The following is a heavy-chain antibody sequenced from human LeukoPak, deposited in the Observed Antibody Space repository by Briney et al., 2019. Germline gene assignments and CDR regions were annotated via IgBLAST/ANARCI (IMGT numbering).Heavy chain of an antibody. V-gene: IGHV4-59*08. D-gene: IGHD1-26*01. CDR1: LYSISSYY. J-gene: IGHJ4*02. CDR2: IYYRGST. CDR3: ARHRATKWGIFDY. Sequence: TEALSLTFTLSLYSISSYYGGSVRQPPGKGLEWNGYIYYRGSTNYNPSLKSRVTISVDTSKNQFSLKLSSVTAADTAVYYCARHRATKWGIFDYWGQGTLVTVSS.